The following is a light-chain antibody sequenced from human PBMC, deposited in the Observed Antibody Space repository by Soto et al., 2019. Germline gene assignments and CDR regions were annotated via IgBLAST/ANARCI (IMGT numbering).Light chain of an antibody. J-gene: IGKJ4*01. CDR2: AAS. CDR3: QKFSAVPS. CDR1: QAIYNY. V-gene: IGKV1-27*01. Sequence: DIQMTQSPSSLSASLGDRVTITCRARQAIYNYLAWYQQKPGKVPTLLISAASTLQSGVPSRYSGSGSGTDFTLTISGLQADDVATYYCQKFSAVPSFGGGTKV.